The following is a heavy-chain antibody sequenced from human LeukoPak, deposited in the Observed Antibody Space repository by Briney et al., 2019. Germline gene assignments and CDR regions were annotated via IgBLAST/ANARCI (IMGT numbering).Heavy chain of an antibody. D-gene: IGHD6-13*01. CDR1: GFTFSSYG. J-gene: IGHJ4*02. V-gene: IGHV3-30*02. CDR3: AKAPMEDSWYIHFDF. Sequence: GGALRLSCAASGFTFSSYGMHWVRQAPGKGLEWVTFIRYDGYNKYYADSVKGRFTISRDNSKNTLYLQINSLRVEDTAIYYCAKAPMEDSWYIHFDFWGQGTLVTVSS. CDR2: IRYDGYNK.